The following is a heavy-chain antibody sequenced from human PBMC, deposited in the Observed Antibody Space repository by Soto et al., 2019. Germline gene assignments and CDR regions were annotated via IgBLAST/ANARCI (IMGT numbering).Heavy chain of an antibody. CDR1: GGTFSPYG. CDR3: ATNYDFWSGYSNWFDP. Sequence: SVKVSCKISGGTFSPYGVSWVRQAPGQGLEWMGMIIPIFDTTNYAQKFQGRVTITADTSTSTAYMELSSLRSEDTAVYYCATNYDFWSGYSNWFDPWGQGTLVTVSS. V-gene: IGHV1-69*06. J-gene: IGHJ5*02. D-gene: IGHD3-3*01. CDR2: IIPIFDTT.